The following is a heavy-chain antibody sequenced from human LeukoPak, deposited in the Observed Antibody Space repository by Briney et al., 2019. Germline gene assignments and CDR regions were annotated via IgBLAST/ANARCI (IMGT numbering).Heavy chain of an antibody. CDR2: ISYDGSNE. Sequence: GRSLRLSCAASGFTFSSYGLHWVRQAPGKGLEWVVVISYDGSNEYYADSVKGRFTISRDNSKDTLYLQMNSLRAEDTAVYYCAKGGTGSSWSYFDYWGQGTLVTVSS. CDR3: AKGGTGSSWSYFDY. D-gene: IGHD6-13*01. V-gene: IGHV3-30*18. J-gene: IGHJ4*02. CDR1: GFTFSSYG.